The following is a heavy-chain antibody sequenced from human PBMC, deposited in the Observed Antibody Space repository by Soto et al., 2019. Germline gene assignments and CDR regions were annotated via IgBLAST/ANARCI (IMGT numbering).Heavy chain of an antibody. J-gene: IGHJ4*02. V-gene: IGHV3-23*01. Sequence: HGGSLRLSCAASGFTFSSYSMNWVRQAPAKGLEWVSGISGSGSGTYYADSVKGRFTISRDNSKNTLYLQMNSLRAEDTAVYYCAKDLRITVTPYYFDYWGQGTLVTVSS. CDR1: GFTFSSYS. D-gene: IGHD4-17*01. CDR3: AKDLRITVTPYYFDY. CDR2: ISGSGSGT.